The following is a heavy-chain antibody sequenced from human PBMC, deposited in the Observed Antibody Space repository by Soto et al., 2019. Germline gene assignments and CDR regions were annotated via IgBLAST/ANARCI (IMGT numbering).Heavy chain of an antibody. D-gene: IGHD3-10*01. V-gene: IGHV4-59*08. J-gene: IGHJ4*02. CDR2: IYNSGST. CDR3: ASMGYHYGSGSYPLDY. CDR1: GGSISSYY. Sequence: QVQLQESGPGLVKPSETLSLTCTVSGGSISSYYWTWIRQPPGKGLEWIGFIYNSGSTHYNPSLRSRVTISVDPSKNQFSRKLRSVTAADTAVYYCASMGYHYGSGSYPLDYWGQGTLVTVSS.